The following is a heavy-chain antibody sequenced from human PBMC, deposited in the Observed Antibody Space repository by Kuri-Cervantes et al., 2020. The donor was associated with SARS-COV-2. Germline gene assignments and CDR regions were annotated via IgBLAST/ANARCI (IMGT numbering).Heavy chain of an antibody. CDR3: ARAPPAAAIFFDY. V-gene: IGHV3-21*01. D-gene: IGHD2-2*01. CDR1: GFTFSSYS. J-gene: IGHJ4*02. Sequence: ESLKISCAASGFTFSSYSMNWVRQAPGKGLEWVSSISSSSSYIYYADSVKGRFTISRDNAKNSLYLQMNSLRAEDTAVYYCARAPPAAAIFFDYWGQGTLVTVSS. CDR2: ISSSSSYI.